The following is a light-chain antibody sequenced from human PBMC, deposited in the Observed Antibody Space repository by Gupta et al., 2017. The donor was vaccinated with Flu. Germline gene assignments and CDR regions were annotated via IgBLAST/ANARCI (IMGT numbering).Light chain of an antibody. CDR2: DVV. CDR3: CSYAGSYPLV. CDR1: SNDVGSSNH. J-gene: IGLJ3*02. V-gene: IGLV2-11*03. Sequence: SNDVGSSNHVSCYQQLPGTAPQIIFYDVVQRPSWVPDRFSGSKSGNTASLIISGLQAEDEDYYSCCSYAGSYPLVFGGGTKLTVL.